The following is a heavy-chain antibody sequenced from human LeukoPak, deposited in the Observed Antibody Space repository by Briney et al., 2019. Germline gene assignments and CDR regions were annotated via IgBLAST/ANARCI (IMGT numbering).Heavy chain of an antibody. V-gene: IGHV1-24*01. D-gene: IGHD1-26*01. J-gene: IGHJ4*02. CDR1: GYTLTELS. CDR2: FDPEDGET. CDR3: ARDHSPGLATRD. Sequence: ASVKGSRKVSGYTLTELSMHWVRQAPGKGLEWMGGFDPEDGETIHAQKFQGRVTMTEDTSTDTAYMELSSLRSEDTAVYYCARDHSPGLATRDWGQGTLVTGSS.